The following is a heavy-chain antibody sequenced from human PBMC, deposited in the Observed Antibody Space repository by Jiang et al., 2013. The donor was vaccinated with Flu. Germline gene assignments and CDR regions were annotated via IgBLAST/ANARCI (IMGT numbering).Heavy chain of an antibody. J-gene: IGHJ4*02. D-gene: IGHD3-9*01. CDR2: IWYDGSNK. V-gene: IGHV3-33*08. CDR1: GFTFSDYY. CDR3: ARDGDPTYYDIYGGGPMGFDY. Sequence: ESGGGLVKPGGSLRLSCAASGFTFSDYYMSWIRQAPGKGLEWVAVIWYDGSNKYYADSVKGRFTISRDNSKNTLYLQMNSLRAEDTAVYYCARDGDPTYYDIYGGGPMGFDYWGQGTLVTVSS.